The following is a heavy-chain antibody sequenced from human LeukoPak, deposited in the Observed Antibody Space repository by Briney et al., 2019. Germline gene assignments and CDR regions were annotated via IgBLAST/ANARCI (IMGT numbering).Heavy chain of an antibody. CDR2: ISGSGGST. CDR1: GFTFSSYA. CDR3: AKDQVGATRYYYGMDV. V-gene: IGHV3-23*01. D-gene: IGHD1-26*01. J-gene: IGHJ6*02. Sequence: GGSLRLSCAASGFTFSSYAMSWVRQAPGKGLEWVSAISGSGGSTYYADSVKGRFTISRDNSKNTLYLQMNSLRAEDTAVYYCAKDQVGATRYYYGMDVWGQGTTVTVSS.